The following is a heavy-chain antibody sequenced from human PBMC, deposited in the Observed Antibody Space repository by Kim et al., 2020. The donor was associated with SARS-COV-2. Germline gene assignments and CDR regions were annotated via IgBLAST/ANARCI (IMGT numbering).Heavy chain of an antibody. D-gene: IGHD5-18*01. V-gene: IGHV4-4*02. J-gene: IGHJ4*02. CDR2: IYRSGGT. Sequence: SETLSLTCAVSGGSISSSNWWCWLRQPPGKGLGCFVEIYRSGGTYYNPSLKRRVTITVDKSKNHFSLKLSSVTAADTAVYYCARDLEYSYGFYDWGQGTPVPVSS. CDR1: GGSISSSNW. CDR3: ARDLEYSYGFYD.